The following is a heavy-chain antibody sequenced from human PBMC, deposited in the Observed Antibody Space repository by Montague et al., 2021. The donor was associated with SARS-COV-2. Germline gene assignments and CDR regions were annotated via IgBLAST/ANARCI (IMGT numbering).Heavy chain of an antibody. CDR2: IYYSGNT. D-gene: IGHD2-21*02. Sequence: SETLSLTCTVSGGSITSSAYYWSWIRQSPGKGLEWIGTIYYSGNTYSNPSLKSRLTISVDTSKNQVSLKLNSVTAADTAVYFCASVGSPAYCGGDWDFRGYGTDVWGQGTRVTVSS. CDR3: ASVGSPAYCGGDWDFRGYGTDV. J-gene: IGHJ6*02. CDR1: GGSITSSAYY. V-gene: IGHV4-39*01.